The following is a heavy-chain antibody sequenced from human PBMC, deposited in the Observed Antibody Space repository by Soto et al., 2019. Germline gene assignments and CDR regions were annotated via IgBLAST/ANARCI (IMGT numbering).Heavy chain of an antibody. V-gene: IGHV2-70*11. D-gene: IGHD3-3*01. CDR2: IDWDDDK. CDR1: GFSLSTSGMC. Sequence: SGPTLVNPTPTLTLTCTFSGFSLSTSGMCVSWIRQPPGKALEWLARIDWDDDKYYNTSLKTRLTISKDTSKNQVVLTMNNKNPVDTATYYCARSDYDFFEKAYYFDYWGQGTLVTVSS. J-gene: IGHJ4*02. CDR3: ARSDYDFFEKAYYFDY.